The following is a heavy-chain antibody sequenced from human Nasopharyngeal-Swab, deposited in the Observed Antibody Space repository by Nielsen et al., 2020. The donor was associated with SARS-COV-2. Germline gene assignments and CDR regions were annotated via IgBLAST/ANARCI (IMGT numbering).Heavy chain of an antibody. CDR2: IYPGGSDT. D-gene: IGHD4-17*01. CDR1: GHSFSNYW. Sequence: ESLKISCEGSGHSFSNYWIAWVRQMPGKGLEWMGIIYPGGSDTRYSPSFQGQVTISADKSISTAYLQWSSLKASDTAIYYCARQRTTLTLGRAFDLWGQGTMVTVSS. CDR3: ARQRTTLTLGRAFDL. J-gene: IGHJ3*01. V-gene: IGHV5-51*01.